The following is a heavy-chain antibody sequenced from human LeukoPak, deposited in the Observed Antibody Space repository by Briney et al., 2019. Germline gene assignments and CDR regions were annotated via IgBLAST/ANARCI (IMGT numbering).Heavy chain of an antibody. D-gene: IGHD3-3*01. CDR2: MNPNSGNT. Sequence: ASVKVSCKASGYTFTSYDINWVRQATGQGLEWMGWMNPNSGNTGYAQKFQGRVTMTRNTSISTAYMELSRLRSEDTAVYYCARFEYYDFWSGKSYYYYGMDVWGQGTTVTVSS. CDR3: ARFEYYDFWSGKSYYYYGMDV. V-gene: IGHV1-8*01. J-gene: IGHJ6*02. CDR1: GYTFTSYD.